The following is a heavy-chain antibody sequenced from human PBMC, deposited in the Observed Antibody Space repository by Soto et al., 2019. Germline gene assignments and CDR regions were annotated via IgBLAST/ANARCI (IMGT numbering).Heavy chain of an antibody. Sequence: GGSLRLSCAVSGFTFSAFGMHWVRQAPGKGLEWVAIISYDGILKYYADSVKGRFTISRDTSKGALYLQMNSLTPEDTAVYYCAKDFKVSGGHYGSLNYYYGMDVWGQGTTVTV. V-gene: IGHV3-30*18. CDR2: ISYDGILK. CDR3: AKDFKVSGGHYGSLNYYYGMDV. D-gene: IGHD3-10*01. CDR1: GFTFSAFG. J-gene: IGHJ6*02.